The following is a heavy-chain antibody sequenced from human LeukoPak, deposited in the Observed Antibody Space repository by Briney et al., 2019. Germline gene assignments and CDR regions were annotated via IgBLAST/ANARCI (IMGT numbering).Heavy chain of an antibody. D-gene: IGHD6-13*01. CDR1: GFTFSSYA. CDR2: ISYDESNK. V-gene: IGHV3-30*01. J-gene: IGHJ4*02. Sequence: GRSLRLSCAASGFTFSSYAMHWVRQAPGKGLEWVAVISYDESNKYYADSVKGRFTISRDNSKNTLYLQMNSLRAEDTAVYYCARDRGPTEGSSWDFGYFDYWGQGTLVTVSS. CDR3: ARDRGPTEGSSWDFGYFDY.